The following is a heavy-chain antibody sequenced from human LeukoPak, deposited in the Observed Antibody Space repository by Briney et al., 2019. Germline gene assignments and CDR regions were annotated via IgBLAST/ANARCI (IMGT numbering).Heavy chain of an antibody. Sequence: PSETLSLTCTVSGGSISGYYWSWIRQSPGKGLESLGYIYYTGSTNYNPSLKSRVTMSVDTSNNQFSLRLSSVTAADTAVYYCARGRPYSDYWGQGTLVTVSS. CDR1: GGSISGYY. CDR3: ARGRPYSDY. V-gene: IGHV4-59*01. J-gene: IGHJ4*02. CDR2: IYYTGST.